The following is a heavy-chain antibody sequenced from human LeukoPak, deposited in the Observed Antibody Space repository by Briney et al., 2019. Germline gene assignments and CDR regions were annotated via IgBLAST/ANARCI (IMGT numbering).Heavy chain of an antibody. V-gene: IGHV3-49*03. CDR1: GFTFGDYA. J-gene: IGHJ6*03. CDR2: IRSKAYGGTT. CDR3: TRDISGHPRAPFYYYYYMDV. Sequence: GGSLRLSCTASGFTFGDYAMSWFRQAPGKGLEWVGFIRSKAYGGTTEYAASVKGRFTISRDDSKSIAYLQMNSLKTEDTAVYYCTRDISGHPRAPFYYYYYMDVWGKGTTVTVSS. D-gene: IGHD3-10*01.